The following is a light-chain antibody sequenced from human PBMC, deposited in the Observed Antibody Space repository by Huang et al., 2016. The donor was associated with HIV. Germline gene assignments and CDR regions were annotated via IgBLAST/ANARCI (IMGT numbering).Light chain of an antibody. J-gene: IGKJ3*01. Sequence: DIQMTQSPSSLSASIGDRVTITCRASRHIYSYLNWYQHRPGKAPKLLIYDAANLEVGVPSSFSGSGSGRNFTLIISSLQPEDFATYYCQQYDSLPRTFGPGTKV. CDR1: RHIYSY. CDR2: DAA. CDR3: QQYDSLPRT. V-gene: IGKV1-33*01.